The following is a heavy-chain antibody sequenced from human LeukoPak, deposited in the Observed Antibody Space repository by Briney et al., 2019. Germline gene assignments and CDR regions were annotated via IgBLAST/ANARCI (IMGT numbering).Heavy chain of an antibody. CDR2: IRYDGSNK. D-gene: IGHD6-13*01. J-gene: IGHJ4*02. CDR3: AKDGFSSSWSHFDY. V-gene: IGHV3-30*02. CDR1: GFTFSSYG. Sequence: PGGSLRLSCAASGFTFSSYGMHWVRQAPGKGLEWAAFIRYDGSNKYYADSVKGRFTISRDNSKNTLYLQMNSLRAEDTAVYYCAKDGFSSSWSHFDYWGQGTLVTVSS.